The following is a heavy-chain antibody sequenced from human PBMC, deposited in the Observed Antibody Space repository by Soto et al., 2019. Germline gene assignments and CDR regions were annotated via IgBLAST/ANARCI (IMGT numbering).Heavy chain of an antibody. D-gene: IGHD3-22*01. Sequence: SETLSLSCAVYGGSFSGYYWSWIRQPPGKGLEWIGEINHSGSTNYNPSLKSRVTISVDTSKNQFSLKLSSVTAADTAVYYCARDVSSGYYHRFPAFAIWRHGTLVP. J-gene: IGHJ3*02. CDR2: INHSGST. V-gene: IGHV4-34*01. CDR1: GGSFSGYY. CDR3: ARDVSSGYYHRFPAFAI.